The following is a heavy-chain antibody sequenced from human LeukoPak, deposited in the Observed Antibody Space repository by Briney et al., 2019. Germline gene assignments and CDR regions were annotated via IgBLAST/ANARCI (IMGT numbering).Heavy chain of an antibody. CDR3: ARAFGYSYGLRYYYYMDV. Sequence: SETLSLTCTVSGGSISSYYWSWIRQPPGKGLEWIGYIYYSGSTNYNPSLKSRVTMSVDTSKNQFSLKLSSVTAADTAVYYCARAFGYSYGLRYYYYMDVWGKGTTVTVSS. V-gene: IGHV4-59*12. J-gene: IGHJ6*03. CDR2: IYYSGST. CDR1: GGSISSYY. D-gene: IGHD5-18*01.